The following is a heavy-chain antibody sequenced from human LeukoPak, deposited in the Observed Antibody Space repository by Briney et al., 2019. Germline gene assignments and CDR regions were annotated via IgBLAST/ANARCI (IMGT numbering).Heavy chain of an antibody. D-gene: IGHD1-1*01. CDR3: ARRTGTTRIDY. CDR2: MNPNSGNT. J-gene: IGHJ4*02. CDR1: GYTFTSYD. Sequence: ASVKVSCKASGYTFTSYDINWVRQATGQGLEWMGWMNPNSGNTGYAQKFQGRVTMTRDTSISTAYMELSRLRSDDTAVYYCARRTGTTRIDYWGQGTLVTVSS. V-gene: IGHV1-8*01.